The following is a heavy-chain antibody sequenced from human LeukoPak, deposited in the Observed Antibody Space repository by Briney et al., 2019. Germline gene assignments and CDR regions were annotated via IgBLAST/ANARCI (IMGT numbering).Heavy chain of an antibody. D-gene: IGHD7-27*01. V-gene: IGHV1-8*01. J-gene: IGHJ4*02. Sequence: ASVKVSCRASGYTFTSYDINWVRQATGQGLEWMGGMSPNSGNTGYAQKFQGRVTVTRNTSISTAYMQLSSLRSEDTAVYYCARGPPNWGFDYWGQGTLVTVSS. CDR1: GYTFTSYD. CDR2: MSPNSGNT. CDR3: ARGPPNWGFDY.